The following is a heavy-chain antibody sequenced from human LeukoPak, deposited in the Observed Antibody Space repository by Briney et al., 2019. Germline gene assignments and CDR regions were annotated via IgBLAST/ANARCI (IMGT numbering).Heavy chain of an antibody. CDR1: GYTFTGYY. CDR2: MNPNTGNA. Sequence: GASVKVSCKASGYTFTGYYMHWVRQATGQGLEWMGWMNPNTGNAGYAQKFQDRVTITWDASIRTAYMDLSSLRSEDTAVYYCARVGYSNSYDYWGQGTLVTVSS. V-gene: IGHV1-8*03. CDR3: ARVGYSNSYDY. J-gene: IGHJ4*02. D-gene: IGHD4-11*01.